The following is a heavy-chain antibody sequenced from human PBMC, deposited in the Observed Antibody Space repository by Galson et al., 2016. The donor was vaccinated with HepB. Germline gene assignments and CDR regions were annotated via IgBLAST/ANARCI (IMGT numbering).Heavy chain of an antibody. J-gene: IGHJ3*02. CDR1: GFTLKSYA. CDR3: ASFGGVIAYDAFDI. Sequence: SLRLSCAASGFTLKSYAMYWVRQAPGKGLEWVAVTSHDGNSNSYADSVKGRFTISRDNSKNTLYLQMNSLRVEDTAVYYCASFGGVIAYDAFDIWGQGTMVTVSS. D-gene: IGHD3-16*02. V-gene: IGHV3-30-3*01. CDR2: TSHDGNSN.